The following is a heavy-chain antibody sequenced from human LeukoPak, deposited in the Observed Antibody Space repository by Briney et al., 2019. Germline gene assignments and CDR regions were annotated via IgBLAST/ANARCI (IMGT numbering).Heavy chain of an antibody. Sequence: GGSLRLSCAASGFIFSNYGMHWVRQAPGKGLEWVAFIRYDESNKFYADSVEGRFTISRDNSKNILFLQMNSLRAEDTAVYYCATMQWLEGVDWFDPWGQGTLVTVSS. V-gene: IGHV3-30*02. CDR3: ATMQWLEGVDWFDP. J-gene: IGHJ5*02. CDR1: GFIFSNYG. CDR2: IRYDESNK. D-gene: IGHD6-19*01.